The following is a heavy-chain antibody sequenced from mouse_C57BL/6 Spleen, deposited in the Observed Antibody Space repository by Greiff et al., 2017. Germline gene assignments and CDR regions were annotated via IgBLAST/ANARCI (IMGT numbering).Heavy chain of an antibody. CDR2: IYPGGGST. J-gene: IGHJ1*03. CDR1: GYTFTSYW. CDR3: VLYYDDRSWYFDV. Sequence: QVQLQQPGAELVKPGASVKMSCKASGYTFTSYWINWVKQRPGQGLEWIGDIYPGGGSTTYTAKFKSKATLTVDTSSSTAYMQLSSLTSEDYSFYYCVLYYDDRSWYFDVWGTGTTVTVSS. D-gene: IGHD2-13*01. V-gene: IGHV1-55*01.